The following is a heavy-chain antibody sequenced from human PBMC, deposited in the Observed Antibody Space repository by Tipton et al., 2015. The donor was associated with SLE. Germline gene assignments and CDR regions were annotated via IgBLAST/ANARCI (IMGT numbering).Heavy chain of an antibody. D-gene: IGHD3-16*01. Sequence: TLSLTCAVYGGSFSGYTWSWIRHFPGKGLEWIGDINPRKTTNYNPSLKSRVTISVYTSKNQLSLKVTSVTAADTAVYYCVTHPWGLYHFDYWGQGTLVAVSS. CDR1: GGSFSGYT. CDR2: INPRKTT. CDR3: VTHPWGLYHFDY. J-gene: IGHJ4*02. V-gene: IGHV4-34*01.